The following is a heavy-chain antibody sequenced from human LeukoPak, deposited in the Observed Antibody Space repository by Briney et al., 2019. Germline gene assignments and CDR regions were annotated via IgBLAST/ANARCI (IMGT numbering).Heavy chain of an antibody. CDR2: FYSSRST. D-gene: IGHD5-24*01. Sequence: SQTLSLTCTVSGGSISSGSYYWSWIRQPAGKGLEWIGRFYSSRSTNYNPSLKSRVTISVDTSKNQFSLKLSSVTAADTAVYYCARDGYNENEYYFDYWGQGTLVTVSS. J-gene: IGHJ4*02. CDR3: ARDGYNENEYYFDY. V-gene: IGHV4-61*02. CDR1: GGSISSGSYY.